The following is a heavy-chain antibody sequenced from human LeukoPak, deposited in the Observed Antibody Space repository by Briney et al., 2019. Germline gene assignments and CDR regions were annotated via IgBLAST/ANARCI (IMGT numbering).Heavy chain of an antibody. D-gene: IGHD3-22*01. J-gene: IGHJ4*02. Sequence: GGSLRLSCAASGFTFSSYWMHWVRQAPGKGLVWVSRINSDGSSTSYADSVKGRFTISRDNAKNTLYLQMNSLRAEDTAVYYCAKDLDTMIVVVILSYWGQGTLVTVSS. CDR2: INSDGSST. CDR3: AKDLDTMIVVVILSY. V-gene: IGHV3-74*01. CDR1: GFTFSSYW.